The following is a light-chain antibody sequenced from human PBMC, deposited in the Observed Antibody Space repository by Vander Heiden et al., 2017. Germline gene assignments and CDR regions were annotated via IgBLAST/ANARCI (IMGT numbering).Light chain of an antibody. V-gene: IGKV4-1*01. J-gene: IGKJ2*01. CDR2: WAS. Sequence: DIFMTQSPDSLAVSLGSRATINCKSSQSVLYSSNNKNYLAWYQQKPGQPPKLLIYWASTRESGVPDRFSGSGSGTDFTLTISSLQAEDVAVYYCQQYYSTPYTFGQGTKLEIK. CDR1: QSVLYSSNNKNY. CDR3: QQYYSTPYT.